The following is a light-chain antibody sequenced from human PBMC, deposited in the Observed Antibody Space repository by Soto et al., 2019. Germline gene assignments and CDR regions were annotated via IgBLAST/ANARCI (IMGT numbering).Light chain of an antibody. V-gene: IGLV1-40*01. CDR1: SSNIGAGYD. CDR2: GNS. Sequence: QPVLTQPPSVSGAPGQSVTISCNGSSSNIGAGYDVHWYQQLPGTAPKLLIYGNSNRPSGVPDRFSGSKSGTSASLAITGLQAEDEADYYCQPYDSSLSGYVFGTGTKVTVL. J-gene: IGLJ1*01. CDR3: QPYDSSLSGYV.